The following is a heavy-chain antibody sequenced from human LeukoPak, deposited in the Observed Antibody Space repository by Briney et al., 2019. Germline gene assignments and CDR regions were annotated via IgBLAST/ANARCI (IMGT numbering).Heavy chain of an antibody. D-gene: IGHD3-10*01. CDR3: ARGGSGSYWPGVFDY. V-gene: IGHV4-59*01. CDR2: IYKTGTT. CDR1: GDSIRSYY. Sequence: SETLSLTCTVSGDSIRSYYWNWIRQSPGKGLEWIGYIYKTGTTNYNPSVKSRLTISVDTSKNQFSLKWSSVTAADTAVYYCARGGSGSYWPGVFDYWGQGTLVTVSS. J-gene: IGHJ4*02.